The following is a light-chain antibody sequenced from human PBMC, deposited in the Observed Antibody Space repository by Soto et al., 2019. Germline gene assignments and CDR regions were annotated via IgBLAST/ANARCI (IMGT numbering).Light chain of an antibody. V-gene: IGLV2-14*01. CDR1: NSDVGGYNF. J-gene: IGLJ1*01. Sequence: QSALTQPASVSGSPGQSITISCTGTNSDVGGYNFVSWYQQHPGKAPKLMIYDVSNRPSGVSNRFSGSMSGNTASLNISGLQAEEDADYYCSSYTSSSIPYVFGIGTKVTVL. CDR2: DVS. CDR3: SSYTSSSIPYV.